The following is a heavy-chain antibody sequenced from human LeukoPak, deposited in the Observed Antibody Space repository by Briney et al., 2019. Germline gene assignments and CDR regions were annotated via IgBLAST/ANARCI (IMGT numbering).Heavy chain of an antibody. CDR3: ARGGQVAAAGIEWFDP. CDR2: IIPIFGTA. V-gene: IGHV1-69*13. J-gene: IGHJ5*02. Sequence: RASVKVSCKASGGTFSSYAISWVRQAPGQGLEWMGGIIPIFGTANYAQKFQGRVTITADESTSTAYMELSSLRSEDTAVYYCARGGQVAAAGIEWFDPWGQGTLVTVSS. D-gene: IGHD6-13*01. CDR1: GGTFSSYA.